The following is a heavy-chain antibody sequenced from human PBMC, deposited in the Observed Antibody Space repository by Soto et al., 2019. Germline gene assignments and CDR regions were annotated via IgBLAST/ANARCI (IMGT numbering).Heavy chain of an antibody. CDR1: GFIVSSTY. D-gene: IGHD6-13*01. Sequence: GGSLRVSCAASGFIVSSTYMSWGRQAPGKGLEWVSLIYSGGSTYYADSAKGRFTISRDNSKDTLYLQMNSLRAEDTAVYYCARLSRYSNSWEGYFDYWGQGILVTVSS. V-gene: IGHV3-66*04. J-gene: IGHJ4*02. CDR2: IYSGGST. CDR3: ARLSRYSNSWEGYFDY.